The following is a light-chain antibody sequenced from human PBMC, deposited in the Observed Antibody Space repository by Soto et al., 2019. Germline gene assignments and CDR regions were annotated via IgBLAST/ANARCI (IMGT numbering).Light chain of an antibody. Sequence: EIVLTQSPGTLSLSPGERATLSCRASQSVSSNYLAWYQQKPGQAPRLLIYGASSRATGIPDRFSGSGSGTDFTLTISRLEPEECAVYYCQQYSSAPRTFGQGTKVEIK. CDR1: QSVSSNY. CDR2: GAS. V-gene: IGKV3-20*01. J-gene: IGKJ1*01. CDR3: QQYSSAPRT.